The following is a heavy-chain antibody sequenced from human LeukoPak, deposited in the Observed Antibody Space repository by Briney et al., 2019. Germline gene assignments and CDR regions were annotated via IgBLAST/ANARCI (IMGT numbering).Heavy chain of an antibody. CDR2: IRSKANSYAT. CDR3: TRPRYCSSTSCSDMDV. CDR1: GFTFSGSA. D-gene: IGHD2-2*01. Sequence: GGSLKLSCAASGFTFSGSAMHWVRQASGKGLEWVGRIRSKANSYATAYAASVKGRFTISRNDSKNTAYLQMNSLKTEDTAVYYCTRPRYCSSTSCSDMDVWGQGTTATVSS. J-gene: IGHJ6*02. V-gene: IGHV3-73*01.